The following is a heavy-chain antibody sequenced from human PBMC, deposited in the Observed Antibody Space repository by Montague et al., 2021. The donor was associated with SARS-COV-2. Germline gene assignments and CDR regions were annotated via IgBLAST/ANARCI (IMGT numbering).Heavy chain of an antibody. CDR3: ARDVGKGFSGYEPEGGFDY. D-gene: IGHD5-12*01. CDR1: GGSISSSNYF. J-gene: IGHJ4*02. V-gene: IGHV4-39*07. Sequence: SETLSLTCTVSGGSISSSNYFWGWIRQPPGKGLEWIGSIYFGGGTYYNPSLKSRVTISVDTSKNHFSLELTSVTAADTAVYYCARDVGKGFSGYEPEGGFDYWGQGTPVTVSS. CDR2: IYFGGGT.